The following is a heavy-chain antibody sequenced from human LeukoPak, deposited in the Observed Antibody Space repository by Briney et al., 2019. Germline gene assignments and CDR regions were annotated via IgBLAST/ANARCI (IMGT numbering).Heavy chain of an antibody. Sequence: SVKVSCKASGGTFSSYAISWVRQAPGQGLEWMGGIIPIFGTANYAQKFQGRVTITTDESTSTAYMELSSLRSGDTAVYYCARGFRVTQTNRSPYYFDYWGQGTLVTVSS. CDR1: GGTFSSYA. D-gene: IGHD1-14*01. CDR2: IIPIFGTA. J-gene: IGHJ4*02. V-gene: IGHV1-69*05. CDR3: ARGFRVTQTNRSPYYFDY.